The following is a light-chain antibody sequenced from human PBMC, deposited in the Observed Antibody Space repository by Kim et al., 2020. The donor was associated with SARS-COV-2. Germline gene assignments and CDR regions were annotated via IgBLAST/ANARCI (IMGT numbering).Light chain of an antibody. CDR1: RLPEKQ. CDR2: KDN. CDR3: QSADGSGTYV. Sequence: VSPGQTARITCSRDRLPEKQTYWYQQKSGQAPLLVIYKDNERPSGIPGRFSGSSSGTTVTLTISGVQAEDDADYYCQSADGSGTYVFGTGTKVTVL. V-gene: IGLV3-25*03. J-gene: IGLJ1*01.